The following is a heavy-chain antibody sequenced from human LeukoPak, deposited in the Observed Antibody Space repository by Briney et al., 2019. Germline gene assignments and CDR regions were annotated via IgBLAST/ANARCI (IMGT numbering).Heavy chain of an antibody. CDR3: VRDYNYFDF. CDR1: GFIFSNYW. CDR2: IKSDASRT. Sequence: PGGSLRLSCTASGFIFSNYWMHWVRQPPGEGLVWVSGIKSDASRTTSADSVKGRFTISRDNAKNTVYLQMDSPRAEDTAVYYCVRDYNYFDFWGQGTLVTVSS. J-gene: IGHJ4*02. V-gene: IGHV3-74*01. D-gene: IGHD5-24*01.